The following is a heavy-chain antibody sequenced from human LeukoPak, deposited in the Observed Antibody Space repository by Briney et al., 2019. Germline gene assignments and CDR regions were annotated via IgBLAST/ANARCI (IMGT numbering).Heavy chain of an antibody. Sequence: GASVKVSCKASGYTFSGYYMHWVRQAPGQGLEWMGWINPKGGDTKYAQKFQGRVTMTRDTSISTADMELSSLRSGDTAVYYCARAHPEYEIRFDYWGQGTLVTVSS. V-gene: IGHV1-2*02. D-gene: IGHD6-6*01. CDR2: INPKGGDT. CDR1: GYTFSGYY. CDR3: ARAHPEYEIRFDY. J-gene: IGHJ4*02.